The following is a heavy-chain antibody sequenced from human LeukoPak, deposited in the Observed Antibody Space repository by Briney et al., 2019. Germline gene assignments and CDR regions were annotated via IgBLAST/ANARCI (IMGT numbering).Heavy chain of an antibody. J-gene: IGHJ4*02. V-gene: IGHV3-23*01. CDR1: GFTFNSYA. D-gene: IGHD6-13*01. CDR3: ARPRTYSSSWSPFDY. CDR2: ISGSGDST. Sequence: GGSLRLSCAASGFTFNSYAMSWVRQAPGKGLEWVSAISGSGDSTYFAASVKGRFTISRDNSKNTLYLQMNSLRAEDTAVYYCARPRTYSSSWSPFDYWGQGTLVTVSS.